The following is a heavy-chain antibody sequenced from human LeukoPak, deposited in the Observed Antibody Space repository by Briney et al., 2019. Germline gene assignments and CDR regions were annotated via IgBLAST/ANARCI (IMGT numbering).Heavy chain of an antibody. D-gene: IGHD3-16*02. CDR3: ARDQYDSVWDSHRPYFDY. J-gene: IGHJ4*02. CDR1: GYTFSTYG. CDR2: ISVYNGKT. V-gene: IGHV1-18*01. Sequence: ASVRVSCKASGYTFSTYGISWVRQAPGQGLEWMGWISVYNGKTKYAQNFQGRVTLTTDTFTSTAYMEVTSLRSDDTAVYYCARDQYDSVWDSHRPYFDYWGQGTLVTVTS.